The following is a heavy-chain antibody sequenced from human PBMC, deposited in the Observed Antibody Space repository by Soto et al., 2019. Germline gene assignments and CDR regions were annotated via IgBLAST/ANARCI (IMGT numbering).Heavy chain of an antibody. J-gene: IGHJ5*02. Sequence: QVHLVQSGVEVKTHRSSVQVSCQASGYTFFTYDINSVRQAPGQWFEWMGWSSTYSGDTKYAQKLQGRVSMTTNTSTTTAYLERRSLGADDTVVYYCARHHGPTTSENWFDPWGQGTLVTVAS. D-gene: IGHD5-12*01. CDR2: SSTYSGDT. CDR1: GYTFFTYD. V-gene: IGHV1-18*01. CDR3: ARHHGPTTSENWFDP.